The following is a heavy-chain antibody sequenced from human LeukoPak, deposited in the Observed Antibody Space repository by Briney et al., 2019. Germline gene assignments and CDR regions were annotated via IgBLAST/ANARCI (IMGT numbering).Heavy chain of an antibody. CDR3: ARAPITSTSYFDT. V-gene: IGHV3-20*04. D-gene: IGHD2-2*01. J-gene: IGHJ4*02. CDR2: INWSGGST. CDR1: GFAFDEHG. Sequence: GGSLRLSCTASGFAFDEHGVSWVRQVPGKGLEWVSGINWSGGSTGYADPVRGRFTISRDNAKNSLYLQMDSLRAEDTALYYFARAPITSTSYFDTWGQGTLVTVSS.